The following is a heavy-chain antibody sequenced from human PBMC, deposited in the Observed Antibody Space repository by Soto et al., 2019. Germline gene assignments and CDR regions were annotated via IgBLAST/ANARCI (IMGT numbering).Heavy chain of an antibody. CDR2: IKQDGSEK. V-gene: IGHV3-7*05. Sequence: GGSLRLSCAASGFTFSSYWMSWVRQAPGKGLEWVANIKQDGSEKYYVDSVKGRFTISRDNAKNSLYLQMNSLRAEDTAVYYCARVVVVAATSGGVINYFDYWGQGTLVTVSS. CDR1: GFTFSSYW. J-gene: IGHJ4*02. CDR3: ARVVVVAATSGGVINYFDY. D-gene: IGHD2-15*01.